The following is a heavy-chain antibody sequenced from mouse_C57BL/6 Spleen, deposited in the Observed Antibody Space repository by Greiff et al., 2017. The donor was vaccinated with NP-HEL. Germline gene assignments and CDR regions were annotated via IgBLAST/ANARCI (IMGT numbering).Heavy chain of an antibody. Sequence: EVQVVESGGGLVKPGGSLKLSCAASGFTFSSYAMSWVRQTPEKRLEWVATISDGGSYTYYPDNVKGRFTISRDNAKNNLYLQMSHLKSEDTAMYYCARGVSWYFDVWGTGTTVTVSS. J-gene: IGHJ1*03. CDR1: GFTFSSYA. D-gene: IGHD2-1*01. CDR2: ISDGGSYT. CDR3: ARGVSWYFDV. V-gene: IGHV5-4*01.